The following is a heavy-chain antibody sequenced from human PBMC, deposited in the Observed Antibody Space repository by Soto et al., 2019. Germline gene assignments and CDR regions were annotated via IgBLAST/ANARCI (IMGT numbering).Heavy chain of an antibody. J-gene: IGHJ6*02. CDR2: ISAYNGNT. V-gene: IGHV1-18*01. CDR3: ARGRYCSGGSCYSSDYYGMDV. Sequence: QVQLVQSGAEVKKPGAPVKVSCKASGYTFTSYGISWVRQAPGQGLEWMGWISAYNGNTNYAQKLQGRVTMTTDTSTRTAYMELRSLRSDDTAVYYCARGRYCSGGSCYSSDYYGMDVWGQGTTVTVSS. CDR1: GYTFTSYG. D-gene: IGHD2-15*01.